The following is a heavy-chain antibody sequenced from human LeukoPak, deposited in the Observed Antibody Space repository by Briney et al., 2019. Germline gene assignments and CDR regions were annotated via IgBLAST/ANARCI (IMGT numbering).Heavy chain of an antibody. CDR1: GFTFSSYS. V-gene: IGHV3-21*01. Sequence: GGSLRLSCAASGFTFSSYSMNWVRQAPGKGLEWVSSISSSSSYIYYADSVKGRFTISRDNAKNSLYLQMNSLRAEDTAVYYCARSTGPPILWFGEYSGMDVWGQGTTVTVSS. J-gene: IGHJ6*02. CDR2: ISSSSSYI. D-gene: IGHD3-10*01. CDR3: ARSTGPPILWFGEYSGMDV.